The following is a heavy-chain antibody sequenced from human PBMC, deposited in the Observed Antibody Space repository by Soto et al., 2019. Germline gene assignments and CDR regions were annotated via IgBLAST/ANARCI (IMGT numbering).Heavy chain of an antibody. D-gene: IGHD1-26*01. CDR1: GFTFSSYA. V-gene: IGHV3-30-3*01. CDR3: ASATAGRENY. J-gene: IGHJ4*02. CDR2: ISYDGSNK. Sequence: QVQLVESGGGVVQPGRSLRLSCAASGFTFSSYAMHWVRQAPGKGLEWVAVISYDGSNKYYADSVKGRFTISRDNSKNALYLQMNSLRAEDTAVYCWASATAGRENYWGQGTLVTVSS.